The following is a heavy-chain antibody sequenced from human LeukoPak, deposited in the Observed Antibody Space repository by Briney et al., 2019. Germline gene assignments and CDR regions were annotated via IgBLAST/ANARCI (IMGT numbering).Heavy chain of an antibody. CDR1: GFIFSSYA. J-gene: IGHJ4*02. CDR3: AKDASYYYGSGSLFGY. CDR2: ISGGGGST. V-gene: IGHV3-23*01. D-gene: IGHD3-10*01. Sequence: GGSLRLSCAASGFIFSSYAMSWFGQAPGKEVEGVAAISGGGGSTYYADSVKGRFTNSRDNSKNTLYLQMNSLRAEDTAVYYCAKDASYYYGSGSLFGYWGQGTLVTVSS.